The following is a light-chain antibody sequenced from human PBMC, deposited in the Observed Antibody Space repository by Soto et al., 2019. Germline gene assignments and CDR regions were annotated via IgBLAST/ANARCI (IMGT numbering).Light chain of an antibody. CDR3: QQYNVWRGWT. V-gene: IGKV3-15*01. Sequence: EIVMTQSPATLSVSPGESATLSCSASQSIRSHLAWYQLRPGQAPSVLLYASSSWATGVAARFSGSGSGTEFTLTLSSLQSEDFAVYSCQQYNVWRGWTFGQGTKV. CDR2: ASS. CDR1: QSIRSH. J-gene: IGKJ1*01.